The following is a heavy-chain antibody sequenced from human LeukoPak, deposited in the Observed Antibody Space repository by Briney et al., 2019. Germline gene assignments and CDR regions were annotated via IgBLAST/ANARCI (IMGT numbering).Heavy chain of an antibody. Sequence: GGSLRLSCAASGFTFSSYSMNWVRQAPGKGLEWVSSISSSSSYIYYADSVKGRFTISRDNAKNSLYLQMNSLRAEDTAVYYCARGPGVRDSSDYWGQGTLVTVSS. CDR1: GFTFSSYS. D-gene: IGHD3-22*01. V-gene: IGHV3-21*01. J-gene: IGHJ4*02. CDR3: ARGPGVRDSSDY. CDR2: ISSSSSYI.